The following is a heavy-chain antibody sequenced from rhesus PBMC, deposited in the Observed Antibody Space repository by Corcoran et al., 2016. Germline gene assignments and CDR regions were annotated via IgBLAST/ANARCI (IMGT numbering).Heavy chain of an antibody. V-gene: IGHV4S12*01. D-gene: IGHD1-38*01. J-gene: IGHJ4*01. CDR3: ARRSDNNAWWYIDS. CDR1: GGSIRGNAY. CDR2: IYGNSEST. Sequence: QVQLQESGPGVVKPAETLSLTCAVSGGSIRGNAYWSWSRQPPGKGLEWIGRIYGNSESTNYNPYLKSRVTISKDTSKNEFSLKVTSVTATDTAMYYCARRSDNNAWWYIDSWGQGVLVTVSS.